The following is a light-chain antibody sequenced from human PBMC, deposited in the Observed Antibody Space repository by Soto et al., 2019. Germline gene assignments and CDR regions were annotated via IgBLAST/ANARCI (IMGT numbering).Light chain of an antibody. CDR3: QSFDSSLRGYV. J-gene: IGLJ1*01. CDR2: GNN. CDR1: SSNIGEGYD. Sequence: QSVLTQPPSVSGAPGQRVTISCTGSSSNIGEGYDVHWYQHLPGRAPKLLLYGNNNRASGIPDRFSGSKSGTSDSLAITGLQAEDEADYFCQSFDSSLRGYVFGTGT. V-gene: IGLV1-40*02.